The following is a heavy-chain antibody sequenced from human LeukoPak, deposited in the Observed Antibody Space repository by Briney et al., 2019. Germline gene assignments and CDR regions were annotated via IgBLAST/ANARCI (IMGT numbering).Heavy chain of an antibody. J-gene: IGHJ4*02. V-gene: IGHV3-30-3*01. Sequence: GGSLRLSCAAPGLTFSLNAMHWVRQAPGKGLEWVAVISKDGNSVRYAESVKGRFTISRDNPKNTLYLQVDSLRAEDTAMYYCARNEYGEYYFDYWGLGTLVTVSS. D-gene: IGHD4/OR15-4a*01. CDR3: ARNEYGEYYFDY. CDR1: GLTFSLNA. CDR2: ISKDGNSV.